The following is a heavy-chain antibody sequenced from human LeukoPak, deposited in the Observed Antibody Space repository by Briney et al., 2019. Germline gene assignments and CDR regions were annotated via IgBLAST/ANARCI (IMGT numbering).Heavy chain of an antibody. CDR2: MNPNSGST. V-gene: IGHV1-8*03. Sequence: ASVTVSCKASVYTFTSYDINWVRQATGQGGEWMGWMNPNSGSTGYAQKFQGRVTITRNTSISTAYMELSGLRSEDTAVYYCARGRSTGYPYYFEYWGQGTLVTVSS. D-gene: IGHD5-12*01. CDR3: ARGRSTGYPYYFEY. J-gene: IGHJ4*02. CDR1: VYTFTSYD.